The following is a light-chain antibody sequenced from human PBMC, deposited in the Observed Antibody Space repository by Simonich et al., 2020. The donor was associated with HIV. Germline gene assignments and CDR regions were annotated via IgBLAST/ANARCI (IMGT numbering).Light chain of an antibody. J-gene: IGKJ1*01. Sequence: EIVLTKPPATLPLSQGERATLTCRASQGITSYLAWTQQKPGQAPRLLTYDASNRATGIPARFSGSGSGTDFTLTISSLEAEDFAVYYCQHRSNWPPTFGQGTKVDIK. V-gene: IGKV3-11*01. CDR1: QGITSY. CDR3: QHRSNWPPT. CDR2: DAS.